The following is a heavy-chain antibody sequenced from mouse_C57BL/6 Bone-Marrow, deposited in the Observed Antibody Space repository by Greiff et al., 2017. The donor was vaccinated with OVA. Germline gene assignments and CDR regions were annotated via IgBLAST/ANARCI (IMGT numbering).Heavy chain of an antibody. D-gene: IGHD1-1*01. CDR1: GYTFTSYG. CDR3: ARGYGGSRFAY. V-gene: IGHV1-81*01. J-gene: IGHJ3*01. CDR2: IYPRSGNT. Sequence: VQLQQSGAELARPGASVKLSCKASGYTFTSYGISWVKQRTGQGLEWIGEIYPRSGNTYYNEKFKGKATLTADKSSSTAYMELRSLTSEDSAVYFCARGYGGSRFAYWGQGTLVTVSA.